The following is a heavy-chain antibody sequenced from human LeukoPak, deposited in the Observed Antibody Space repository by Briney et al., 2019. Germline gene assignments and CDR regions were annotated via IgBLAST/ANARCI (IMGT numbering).Heavy chain of an antibody. J-gene: IGHJ3*01. D-gene: IGHD6-19*01. CDR3: ARYGNGEWLAHYAFDV. CDR1: GVIFNQYW. Sequence: GGSLRLSCAASGVIFNQYWMSWVRQAPGKGLEWVANINQDESERNYVDSVKGRFTISRDNAKNSLDLQMNSLRAEDTAVYYCARYGNGEWLAHYAFDVWGQGTMVTVAS. CDR2: INQDESER. V-gene: IGHV3-7*01.